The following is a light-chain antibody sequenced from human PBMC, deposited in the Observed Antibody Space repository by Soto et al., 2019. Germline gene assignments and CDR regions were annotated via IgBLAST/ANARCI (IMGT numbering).Light chain of an antibody. V-gene: IGLV2-14*01. CDR3: SSYTRSSTLYVV. Sequence: ALTQPASVSGSPGQSLTISCTGTSSDVGGYKYVSWYQQHPGKAPKLMIYDVSNRPSGVSNRFSGSKSGNTASLTISGLQAEDEADYYCSSYTRSSTLYVVFAGGTKLTVL. J-gene: IGLJ2*01. CDR2: DVS. CDR1: SSDVGGYKY.